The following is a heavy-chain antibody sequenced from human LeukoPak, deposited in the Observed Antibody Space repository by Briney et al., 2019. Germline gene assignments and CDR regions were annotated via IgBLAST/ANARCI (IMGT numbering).Heavy chain of an antibody. Sequence: SETLSLTCDVSGYSINSGYYWGWIRQPPGQGLEWIASIYHGGTTFHNPSLKSRVTISVDTSNNQFSLRLTSVTAADTAVYFCARAYCSSTTCYADAFNTWGQGTRVTVSS. CDR3: ARAYCSSTTCYADAFNT. CDR2: IYHGGTT. J-gene: IGHJ3*02. V-gene: IGHV4-38-2*01. D-gene: IGHD2-2*01. CDR1: GYSINSGYY.